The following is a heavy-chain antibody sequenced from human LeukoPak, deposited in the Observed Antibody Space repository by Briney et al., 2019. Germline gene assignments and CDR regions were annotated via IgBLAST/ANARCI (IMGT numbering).Heavy chain of an antibody. CDR3: ARESYLGEFDY. CDR1: GFTFSSYW. V-gene: IGHV3-7*01. D-gene: IGHD3-16*01. J-gene: IGHJ4*02. Sequence: PGGSLRLSCAASGFTFSSYWMSWVRQAPGKGLEWVANIKQDGSEKYYVDSVKGRFTISRGNAKNSLYLQMNSLRAEDTAVYYCARESYLGEFDYWGQGTLVTVSS. CDR2: IKQDGSEK.